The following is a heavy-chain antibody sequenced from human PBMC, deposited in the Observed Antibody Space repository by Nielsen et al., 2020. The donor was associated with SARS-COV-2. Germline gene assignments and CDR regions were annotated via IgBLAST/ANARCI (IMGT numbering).Heavy chain of an antibody. D-gene: IGHD3-10*01. J-gene: IGHJ5*02. CDR2: IYYSGST. V-gene: IGHV4-31*03. CDR3: AGTMVRGVTNWFDP. CDR1: GGSISGGGYY. Sequence: SETLSLTCTVSGGSISGGGYYWSWIRQHPGKGLEWIGYIYYSGSTYYNPSLKSRVTISVDTSKNQFSLKLSSVTAADTAVYYCAGTMVRGVTNWFDPWGQGTLVTVSS.